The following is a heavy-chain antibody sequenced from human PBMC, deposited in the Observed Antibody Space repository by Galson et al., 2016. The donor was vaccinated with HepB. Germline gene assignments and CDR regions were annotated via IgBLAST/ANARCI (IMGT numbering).Heavy chain of an antibody. CDR1: GGSISSDTW. CDR2: IYHTGST. CDR3: AKLEQFLVED. Sequence: SETLSLTCAVSGGSISSDTWWSWVRQPPGKGLEWIGEIYHTGSTNYDPSVKNRVTISLDKSRNQFSLRLNSVTAADTATYYCAKLEQFLVEDWGQGTLVIVSS. D-gene: IGHD6-19*01. J-gene: IGHJ4*02. V-gene: IGHV4-4*02.